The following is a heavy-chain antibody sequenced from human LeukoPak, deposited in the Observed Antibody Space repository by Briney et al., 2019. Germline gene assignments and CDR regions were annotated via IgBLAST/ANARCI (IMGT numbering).Heavy chain of an antibody. V-gene: IGHV3-30*03. CDR1: GFTFRSYG. CDR3: ERDLSIAVFDY. CDR2: ISYAGSNK. Sequence: PGRSLRLSCAASGFTFRSYGMHWVRQAPGKGLEWVAVISYAGSNKYYADSVKGRFTISRDNSKNTVYLQMNSLRAEDTAVYFCERDLSIAVFDYWGQGTLVTVSS. D-gene: IGHD6-19*01. J-gene: IGHJ4*02.